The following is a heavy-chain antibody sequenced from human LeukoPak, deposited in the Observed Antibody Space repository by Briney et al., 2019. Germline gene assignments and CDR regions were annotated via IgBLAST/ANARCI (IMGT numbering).Heavy chain of an antibody. V-gene: IGHV4-61*02. D-gene: IGHD3-10*01. CDR3: ARVQGDYYGSGSYYKED. Sequence: SSQTLSLTCTVSGGSISSGSYYWSWIRQPAGKGLEWIGRIYTSGSTNYNPSLKSRVTISVDTSKNQFSLKLSSVTAADTAVYYCARVQGDYYGSGSYYKEDWGQGTLVTVSS. CDR1: GGSISSGSYY. CDR2: IYTSGST. J-gene: IGHJ4*02.